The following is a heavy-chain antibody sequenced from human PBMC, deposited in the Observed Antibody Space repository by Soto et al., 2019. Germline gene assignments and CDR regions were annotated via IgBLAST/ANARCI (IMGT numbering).Heavy chain of an antibody. V-gene: IGHV3-30*18. CDR2: ISYHGSDK. CDR1: GFTFSNYG. CDR3: AKDHLTTTVTTVGY. J-gene: IGHJ4*02. Sequence: QVQLVESGGGVVQPGRSLRLSCAASGFTFSNYGMHWVRQAPGKGLEWVAVISYHGSDKYYADSVKGRFTISRDNSKNTLYLKMDSLRAEDTAVYYCAKDHLTTTVTTVGYWGQGTLVTVS. D-gene: IGHD4-17*01.